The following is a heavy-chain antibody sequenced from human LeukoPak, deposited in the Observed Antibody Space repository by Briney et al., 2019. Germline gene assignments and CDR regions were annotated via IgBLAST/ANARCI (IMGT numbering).Heavy chain of an antibody. J-gene: IGHJ6*03. CDR2: ISSSSSYI. D-gene: IGHD4-17*01. Sequence: PGGSLRLSCAASGFTFSSYSMNWVRQAPGKGLEWVSSISSSSSYIYYADSVKGRFTISRDNAKNSLYLQMNSLRAEDTAVYYCARATTVTTRAYYMDVWGKGTTVTVSS. CDR1: GFTFSSYS. CDR3: ARATTVTTRAYYMDV. V-gene: IGHV3-21*01.